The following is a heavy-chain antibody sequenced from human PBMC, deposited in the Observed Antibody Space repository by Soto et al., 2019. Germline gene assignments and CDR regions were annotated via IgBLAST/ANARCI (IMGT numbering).Heavy chain of an antibody. V-gene: IGHV4-4*02. CDR2: IYYTGST. CDR1: GGSISSSNW. D-gene: IGHD2-8*01. Sequence: PSETLSLTCAVSGGSISSSNWWSWVRQPPGKGLEWIEYIYYTGSTNYNPSLRSRVTISLDTSKGQFSLRLSSVTAADTAVYYCARSGPMLYAMDFDSWGQGTLVTVSS. J-gene: IGHJ4*02. CDR3: ARSGPMLYAMDFDS.